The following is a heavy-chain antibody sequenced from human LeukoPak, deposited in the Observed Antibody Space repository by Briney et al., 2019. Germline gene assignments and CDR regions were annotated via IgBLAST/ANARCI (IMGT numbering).Heavy chain of an antibody. Sequence: ASVNVSCKASGYTFTSYDINWVRQATGQGLEWMGWMNPNSGNTGYAQKFQGRVTMTRNTSISTAYMELSSLRSEDTAVYYCARALKWTGDWFDRWGQGTLVTVSS. CDR2: MNPNSGNT. J-gene: IGHJ5*02. CDR3: ARALKWTGDWFDR. CDR1: GYTFTSYD. V-gene: IGHV1-8*01. D-gene: IGHD1-14*01.